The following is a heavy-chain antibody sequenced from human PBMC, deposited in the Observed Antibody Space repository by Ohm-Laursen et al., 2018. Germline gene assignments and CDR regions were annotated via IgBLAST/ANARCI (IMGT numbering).Heavy chain of an antibody. D-gene: IGHD3-22*01. V-gene: IGHV3-21*01. CDR3: ARATAGYYYDSSGYYRVDYYYGMDV. Sequence: SLRLSCAASGLTLKSYSMNWVRQASGKGLEWVSSISFSGSHIYYADSVKGRFTISRDNAKTTLYLQMNSLRAEDTAVYYCARATAGYYYDSSGYYRVDYYYGMDVWGQGTTVTVSS. J-gene: IGHJ6*02. CDR1: GLTLKSYS. CDR2: ISFSGSHI.